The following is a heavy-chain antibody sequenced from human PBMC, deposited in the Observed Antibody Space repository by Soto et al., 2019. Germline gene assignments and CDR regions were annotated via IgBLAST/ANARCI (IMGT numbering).Heavy chain of an antibody. Sequence: QVQLVQSGAVMKKPGASVKVSCKASGYTFTSHGISWVRQAPGQGLEWMGWISASNGDTNYAQKYQGRVTVTTDTSTSTGYMELRSLRSEDTAVYYCARMVRGANSDCYQCMYVWGDGTTVTVSS. CDR2: ISASNGDT. J-gene: IGHJ6*03. CDR1: GYTFTSHG. CDR3: ARMVRGANSDCYQCMYV. D-gene: IGHD3-10*01. V-gene: IGHV1-18*01.